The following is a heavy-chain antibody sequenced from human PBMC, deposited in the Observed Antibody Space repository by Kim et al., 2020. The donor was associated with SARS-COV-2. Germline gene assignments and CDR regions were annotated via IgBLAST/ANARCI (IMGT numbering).Heavy chain of an antibody. CDR1: GFTFSTYC. D-gene: IGHD6-13*01. CDR2: VSGSGGST. J-gene: IGHJ4*01. Sequence: GGSLRLSCAASGFTFSTYCMSWVRQAPGKGLEWVSSVSGSGGSTYYADSAKGRFTTSRDNSKNTVYLQMNSLRVDDTAVYYCARTRGGAAGGRNYYFDY. V-gene: IGHV3-23*01. CDR3: ARTRGGAAGGRNYYFDY.